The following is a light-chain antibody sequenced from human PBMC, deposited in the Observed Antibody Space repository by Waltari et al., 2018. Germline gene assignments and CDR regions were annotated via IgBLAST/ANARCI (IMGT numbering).Light chain of an antibody. J-gene: IGLJ3*02. CDR2: STN. CDR3: EAWDATLRVVV. V-gene: IGLV1-44*01. Sequence: QSVLIQPPSHSGTPGQRGTISCSGRISTGGINIVTVYQHVPGTAPKLLIHSTNQRPSGVPDRFYGSKSGASASLAISGLQSEDEADYFCEAWDATLRVVVFGGGTRLTVL. CDR1: ISTGGINI.